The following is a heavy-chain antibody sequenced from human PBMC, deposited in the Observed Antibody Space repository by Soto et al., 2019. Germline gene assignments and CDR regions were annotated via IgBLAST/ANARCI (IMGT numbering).Heavy chain of an antibody. D-gene: IGHD4-17*01. J-gene: IGHJ4*02. Sequence: GASVKVSCKASGYTFTNYGITWVRQAPGQGLEWMGWISAYIGDTNYAQKLQGRVTMTTDTSTSTAYMELSSLRSEDTAVYYCARSGYGDDFDYWGQGTLVTVSS. CDR1: GYTFTNYG. CDR3: ARSGYGDDFDY. CDR2: ISAYIGDT. V-gene: IGHV1-18*01.